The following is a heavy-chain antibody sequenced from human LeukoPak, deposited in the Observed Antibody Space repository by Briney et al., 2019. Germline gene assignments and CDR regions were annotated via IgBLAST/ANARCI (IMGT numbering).Heavy chain of an antibody. Sequence: SETLSLTCTVSGGSISSGSYYWSWIRQPAGKGLEWIGRIYTSGSTNYSPSLKSRVTTSVDTSKNQFSLKLSSVTAADTAVYYCASSPVTTSFSDYWGQGTLVTVSS. J-gene: IGHJ4*02. CDR1: GGSISSGSYY. CDR2: IYTSGST. D-gene: IGHD4-17*01. V-gene: IGHV4-61*02. CDR3: ASSPVTTSFSDY.